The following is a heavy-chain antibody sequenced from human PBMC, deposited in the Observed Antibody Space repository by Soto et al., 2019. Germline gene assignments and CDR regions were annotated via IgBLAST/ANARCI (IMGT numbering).Heavy chain of an antibody. Sequence: EVQLLESGGGLVQPGGSLTLSCAASGFTFNNYSMNWVRQAPGNGLEWVSTIAGSFGTTAYADSVQGRFTISRHNSQNTLSLQMSSLRDEASAIYYCAKAPPYRMSYFQYSGQGPPVTVSS. D-gene: IGHD1-26*01. J-gene: IGHJ4*02. CDR1: GFTFNNYS. CDR2: IAGSFGTT. CDR3: AKAPPYRMSYFQY. V-gene: IGHV3-23*01.